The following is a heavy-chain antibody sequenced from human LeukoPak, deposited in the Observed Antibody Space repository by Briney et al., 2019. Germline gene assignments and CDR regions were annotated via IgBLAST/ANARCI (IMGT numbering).Heavy chain of an antibody. CDR3: AKDGNWARLEN. V-gene: IGHV3-7*03. J-gene: IGHJ4*02. CDR2: INQDGSEK. CDR1: GFTFNIYW. Sequence: GGSLRLSCAASGFTFNIYWMTWVRQAPGKGLEWVANINQDGSEKNYVDPVKGRFTISRDNSKNTLYLQMNSPRAEDTAAYYCAKDGNWARLENWGQGTLVTVSS. D-gene: IGHD7-27*01.